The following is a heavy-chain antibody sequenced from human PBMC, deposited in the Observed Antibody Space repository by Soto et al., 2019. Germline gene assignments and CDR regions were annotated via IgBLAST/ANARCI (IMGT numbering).Heavy chain of an antibody. CDR3: ARLGGTLLWFGEFGFDY. J-gene: IGHJ4*02. CDR2: IYYSGST. Sequence: QLQLQESGPGLVKPSETLSLTCTVSGGSISSSSYYWGWIRQPPGKGLEWIGSIYYSGSTYYNPSLKSRVTISVDTSKNQFSLKLSSVTAADTAVYYCARLGGTLLWFGEFGFDYWGQGTLVTVSS. V-gene: IGHV4-39*01. CDR1: GGSISSSSYY. D-gene: IGHD3-10*01.